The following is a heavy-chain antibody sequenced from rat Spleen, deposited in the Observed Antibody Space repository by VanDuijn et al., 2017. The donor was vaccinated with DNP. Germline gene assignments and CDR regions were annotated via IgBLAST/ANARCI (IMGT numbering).Heavy chain of an antibody. V-gene: IGHV5-25*01. CDR1: RFTFSDYD. J-gene: IGHJ3*01. Sequence: EVQLVESGGGLVQPGRSLKLSCAASRFTFSDYDMAWVRQAPTKGLEWVASISTSGGTTHYRDSVKGRFSVSRDNAKSTLYLQMDSLRSEDTATYFCAKQRESSYPNWFFYWGQGTLVTVSS. D-gene: IGHD1-11*01. CDR3: AKQRESSYPNWFFY. CDR2: ISTSGGTT.